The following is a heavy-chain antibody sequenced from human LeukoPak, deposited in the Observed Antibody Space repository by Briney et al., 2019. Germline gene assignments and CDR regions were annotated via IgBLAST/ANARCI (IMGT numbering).Heavy chain of an antibody. D-gene: IGHD6-13*01. J-gene: IGHJ6*02. V-gene: IGHV3-33*08. CDR2: IWYDGSNK. Sequence: GGSLRLSCVASGFTFNTYWMSWVRQAPGKGLEWVAVIWYDGSNKYYADSVKGRFTISRDNSKNTLYLQMNSLRAEDTAVYYCARETIAAAGNNYYGMDVWGQGTTVTVSS. CDR1: GFTFNTYW. CDR3: ARETIAAAGNNYYGMDV.